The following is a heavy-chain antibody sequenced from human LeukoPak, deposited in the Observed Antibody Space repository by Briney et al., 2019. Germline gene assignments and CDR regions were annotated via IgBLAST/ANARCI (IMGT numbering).Heavy chain of an antibody. V-gene: IGHV1-2*02. D-gene: IGHD6-6*01. Sequence: ASVKVSCKASGYTFTGYYMHWVRQAPGQGLEWMGWINPNSGGTNYAQKFQGRVTMTRDTSISTAYMELSRLRSDDTAVYYCARVRRNEYSSSRDAFDIWGQGTMVTVSS. CDR3: ARVRRNEYSSSRDAFDI. CDR1: GYTFTGYY. CDR2: INPNSGGT. J-gene: IGHJ3*02.